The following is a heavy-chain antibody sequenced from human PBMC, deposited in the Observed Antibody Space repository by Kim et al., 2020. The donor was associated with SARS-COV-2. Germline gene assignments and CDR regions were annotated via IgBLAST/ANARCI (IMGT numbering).Heavy chain of an antibody. J-gene: IGHJ4*02. V-gene: IGHV3-30*18. CDR1: GFTFSSYG. D-gene: IGHD2-2*02. CDR2: ISYDGSNK. Sequence: GGSLRLSCAASGFTFSSYGMHWVRQAPGKGLEWVAVISYDGSNKYYADSVKGRFTISRDNSKNTLYLQMNSLRAEDTAVYYCAKDGVGYQLLYGPFDYWGQGTLVTVSS. CDR3: AKDGVGYQLLYGPFDY.